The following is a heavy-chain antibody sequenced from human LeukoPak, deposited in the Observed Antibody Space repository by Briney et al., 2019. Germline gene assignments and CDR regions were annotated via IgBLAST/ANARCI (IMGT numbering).Heavy chain of an antibody. D-gene: IGHD1-26*01. CDR3: ARESAPVGATSFFDY. Sequence: SGGSLRLSCAASGFTFSSYAMHWVRQAPGMGLEWVAVISYDGSNKYYADSVKGRFTISRDNSKNTLYLQMNSLRAEDTAVYYCARESAPVGATSFFDYWGQGTLVNVSS. CDR2: ISYDGSNK. CDR1: GFTFSSYA. V-gene: IGHV3-30*04. J-gene: IGHJ4*02.